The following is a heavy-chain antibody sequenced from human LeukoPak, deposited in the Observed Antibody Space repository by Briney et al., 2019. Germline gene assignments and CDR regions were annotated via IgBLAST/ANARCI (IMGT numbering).Heavy chain of an antibody. CDR1: GYTFTGYY. J-gene: IGHJ4*02. Sequence: ASVKVSCKASGYTFTGYYMHWVRQAPGQGLEWMGWINPNSGGTNYAQKFQGRVTMARDTSISTAYMELSRLRSDDTAVYYCARDERGEVGATKPDYWGQGTLVTVSS. V-gene: IGHV1-2*02. CDR3: ARDERGEVGATKPDY. D-gene: IGHD1-26*01. CDR2: INPNSGGT.